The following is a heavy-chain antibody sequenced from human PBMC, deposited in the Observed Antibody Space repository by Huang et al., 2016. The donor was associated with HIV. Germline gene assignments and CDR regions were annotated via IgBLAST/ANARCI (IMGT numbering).Heavy chain of an antibody. CDR1: GFTFSTSG. D-gene: IGHD3-16*02. V-gene: IGHV3-30*02. Sequence: QVQLVESGGGVVQPGGSLRLSCAASGFTFSTSGMHWVRQAPGKGREWVAFIRYDGSNRYYVNSVKGRFTISRDNSKNTLYLQMNSLRAEDTAVYYCAKDYQDWFDPWGQGTLVTVSS. CDR2: IRYDGSNR. CDR3: AKDYQDWFDP. J-gene: IGHJ5*01.